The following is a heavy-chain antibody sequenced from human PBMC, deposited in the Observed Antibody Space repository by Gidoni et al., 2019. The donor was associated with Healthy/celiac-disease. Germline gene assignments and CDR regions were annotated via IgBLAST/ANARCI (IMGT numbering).Heavy chain of an antibody. J-gene: IGHJ4*02. CDR2: ISGSGGST. CDR1: RFTFSSYA. CDR3: AKDQEWELANGLFDY. Sequence: EVQLLESGGGLVHPGGSLRLSCAASRFTFSSYAMSWVRQAPGKGLEWVSAISGSGGSTYYADSVKGRFTISRDNSKNTLYLQMNSLRAEDTAVYYCAKDQEWELANGLFDYWGQGTLVTVSS. V-gene: IGHV3-23*01. D-gene: IGHD1-26*01.